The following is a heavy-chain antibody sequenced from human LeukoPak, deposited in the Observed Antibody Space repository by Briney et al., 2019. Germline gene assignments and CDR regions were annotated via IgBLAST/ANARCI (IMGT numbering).Heavy chain of an antibody. D-gene: IGHD1-26*01. CDR3: VRGVGGEYFYFDR. CDR2: IYHSGAA. V-gene: IGHV4-30-4*07. J-gene: IGHJ4*02. CDR1: GDSISSDGHS. Sequence: SETLSLTCGVSGDSISSDGHSWSWIRQPPGRGLEWVGYIYHSGAAYHNPSLKSRLALSVDTSNNQFSLRLRSVTAADTAVYYCVRGVGGEYFYFDRCGQGALVTVSA.